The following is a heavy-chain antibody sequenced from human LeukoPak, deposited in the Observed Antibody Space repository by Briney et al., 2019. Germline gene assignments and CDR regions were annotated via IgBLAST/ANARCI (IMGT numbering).Heavy chain of an antibody. CDR2: IYPGDSHT. D-gene: IGHD3-22*01. CDR1: GYTFSNYW. Sequence: GESLKISCQGSGYTFSNYWIAWVRQMPGEGLEWMGIIYPGDSHTTYSPSFQGQVTISADKSISTAYLQWSSLKASDTAMYYCARRWYYDSSGYFYALDYWGQGTLVTVSS. V-gene: IGHV5-51*01. J-gene: IGHJ4*02. CDR3: ARRWYYDSSGYFYALDY.